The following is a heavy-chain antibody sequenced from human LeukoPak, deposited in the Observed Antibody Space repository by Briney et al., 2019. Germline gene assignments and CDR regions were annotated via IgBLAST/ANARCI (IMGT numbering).Heavy chain of an antibody. V-gene: IGHV1-69*13. Sequence: ASVKVSCKASGGTFSSYAISWVRQAPGQGLEWMGGIIPIFGTANYAQKFQGRVTITADESTSTAYMELSSLRSEDTAVYYCASSYCGGDCYPKGLYWGQGTLVTVSS. CDR3: ASSYCGGDCYPKGLY. J-gene: IGHJ4*02. CDR1: GGTFSSYA. D-gene: IGHD2-21*01. CDR2: IIPIFGTA.